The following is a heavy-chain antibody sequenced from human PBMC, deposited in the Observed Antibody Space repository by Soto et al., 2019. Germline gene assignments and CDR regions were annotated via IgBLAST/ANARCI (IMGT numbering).Heavy chain of an antibody. Sequence: PGGSLRLSCAASGFSFSDYYMSWIRQAPGKGLEWVSFLSSSGTTIYYTDSVRGRFTISRDNAKNSLYLQMNNLRAEDTAVYYCARESVTTDYWGQGTLVTVSS. CDR3: ARESVTTDY. CDR1: GFSFSDYY. D-gene: IGHD4-17*01. V-gene: IGHV3-11*01. J-gene: IGHJ4*02. CDR2: LSSSGTTI.